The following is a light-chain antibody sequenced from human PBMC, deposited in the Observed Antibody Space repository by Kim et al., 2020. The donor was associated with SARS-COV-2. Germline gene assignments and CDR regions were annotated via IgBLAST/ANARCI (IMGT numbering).Light chain of an antibody. CDR2: RDD. Sequence: ALGTTARITCEGNSIGGKNVQWYQQKPGQPPVLVIYRDDNRPSGIPERFSGSNSGNTATLTISSAQVGDEADYYCQVWDGSHVTFGGGTQLTVL. CDR3: QVWDGSHVT. V-gene: IGLV3-9*01. CDR1: SIGGKN. J-gene: IGLJ3*02.